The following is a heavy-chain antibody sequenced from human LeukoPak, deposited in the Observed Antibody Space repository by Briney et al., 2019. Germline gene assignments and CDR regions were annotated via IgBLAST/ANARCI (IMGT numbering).Heavy chain of an antibody. J-gene: IGHJ5*01. Sequence: KPSETLSLTCTVSGGSISSSSYHWGWIRQPPGKGLEWMGSICYSGNTYYNPSLKSRVTISVDTSKNQFSLKLSSVTAADTAVYYCARHSVIVLTAYAIPNWFDPWGQGTLVTVSS. CDR3: ARHSVIVLTAYAIPNWFDP. V-gene: IGHV4-39*01. D-gene: IGHD2-8*01. CDR2: ICYSGNT. CDR1: GGSISSSSYH.